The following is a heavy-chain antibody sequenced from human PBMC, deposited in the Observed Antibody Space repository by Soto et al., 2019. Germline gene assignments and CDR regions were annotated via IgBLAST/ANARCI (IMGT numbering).Heavy chain of an antibody. Sequence: GGSLRLSCAASGFTFRSFTMNWVRQAPGKGLEWVSVIYSGGSTYYADSVKGRFTISRDNSKNTLYLQMNSLRAEETAVYYCATSQALWFGELGYFDYWGQGXLVTVSS. CDR3: ATSQALWFGELGYFDY. CDR2: IYSGGST. J-gene: IGHJ4*02. D-gene: IGHD3-10*01. CDR1: GFTFRSFT. V-gene: IGHV3-53*01.